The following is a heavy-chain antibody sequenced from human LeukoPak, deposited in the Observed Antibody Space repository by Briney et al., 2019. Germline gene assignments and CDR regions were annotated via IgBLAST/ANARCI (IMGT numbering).Heavy chain of an antibody. D-gene: IGHD3-22*01. V-gene: IGHV3-23*01. J-gene: IGHJ4*02. CDR2: ISGSGGST. CDR1: GFTFSSYA. Sequence: PGGSLRPSCAASGFTFSSYAMSWVRQAPGKGLEWVSAISGSGGSTYYADSVKGRFTISRDNSKITLYLQMNSLRAEDTAVYYCAKDPYYYDSSGYYPPGDYWGQGTLVTVSS. CDR3: AKDPYYYDSSGYYPPGDY.